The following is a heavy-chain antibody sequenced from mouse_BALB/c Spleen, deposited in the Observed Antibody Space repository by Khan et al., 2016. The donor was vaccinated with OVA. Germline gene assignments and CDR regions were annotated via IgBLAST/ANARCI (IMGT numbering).Heavy chain of an antibody. J-gene: IGHJ1*01. CDR2: ISYSGST. CDR3: AGRAYYANWYFDV. CDR1: GYSITSDYA. V-gene: IGHV3-2*02. Sequence: VQLKESGPGLVKPSQSLSLTCTVTGYSITSDYAWNWIRQFPGNKLEWMGYISYSGSTSYNPSLKSRISITRDTSKNQFFLQLNSVTTGDTATYYCAGRAYYANWYFDVWGAGTTVTVSS. D-gene: IGHD1-1*02.